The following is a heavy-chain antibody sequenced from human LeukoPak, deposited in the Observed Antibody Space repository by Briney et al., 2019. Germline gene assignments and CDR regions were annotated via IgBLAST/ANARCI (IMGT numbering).Heavy chain of an antibody. D-gene: IGHD1-26*01. Sequence: KSGGSLRLSCAVSGFSFSDDYMSWIRQAPGQGLEWVSYISSSSSYTNYADSVKGRFTISRDNAENSLYLQMNSLRAEDTAVYYRTRNVYWRFDYWGQGTLVSVSS. V-gene: IGHV3-11*03. CDR1: GFSFSDDY. CDR3: TRNVYWRFDY. J-gene: IGHJ4*02. CDR2: ISSSSSYT.